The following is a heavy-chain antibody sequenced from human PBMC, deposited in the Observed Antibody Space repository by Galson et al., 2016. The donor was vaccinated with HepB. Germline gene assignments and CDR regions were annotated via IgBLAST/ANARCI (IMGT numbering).Heavy chain of an antibody. D-gene: IGHD5-18*01. Sequence: SETLSLTCAVSGGSVTSTNWWSWVRQPPGKGLEWIGEIYRSGSTNYNPSLKSRVTISMDKSKNQFSLSLTSMTAADTAVYYCAGYAQYSYIPAWGQGTLVTVSS. J-gene: IGHJ4*02. V-gene: IGHV4-4*02. CDR3: AGYAQYSYIPA. CDR1: GGSVTSTNW. CDR2: IYRSGST.